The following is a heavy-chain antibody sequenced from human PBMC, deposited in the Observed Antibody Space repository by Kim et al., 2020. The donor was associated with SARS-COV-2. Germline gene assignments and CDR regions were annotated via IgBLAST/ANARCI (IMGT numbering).Heavy chain of an antibody. J-gene: IGHJ4*02. CDR3: TRHPGYCSSTSCYGSLFDY. Sequence: GRFTISRDDSKNTAYLQMNSLKTEDTAVYYCTRHPGYCSSTSCYGSLFDYWGQGTLVTVSS. D-gene: IGHD2-2*01. V-gene: IGHV3-73*01.